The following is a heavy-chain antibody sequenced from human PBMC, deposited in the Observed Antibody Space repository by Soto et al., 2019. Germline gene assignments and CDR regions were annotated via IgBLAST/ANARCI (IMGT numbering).Heavy chain of an antibody. D-gene: IGHD3-10*01. CDR2: ISYDGSNK. CDR1: GFTFSSYA. V-gene: IGHV3-30-3*01. Sequence: QVQLVESGGGVVQPGRSLRLSCAASGFTFSSYAMHWVRQAPGKGLEWVAVISYDGSNKYYADSVKGRFTISRDNSKNTLYLQMNSLRAEDTAVYYCARGKAFAYWGQGTLVTVSS. CDR3: ARGKAFAY. J-gene: IGHJ4*02.